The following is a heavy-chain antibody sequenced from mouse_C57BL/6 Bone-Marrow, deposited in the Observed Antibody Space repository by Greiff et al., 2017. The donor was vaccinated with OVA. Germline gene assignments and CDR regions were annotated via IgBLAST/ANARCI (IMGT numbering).Heavy chain of an antibody. Sequence: DVKLQESGAEPVRPGASVKLSCTASGFNIQDDYMHWVKQRPEQGLEWIGWIDPENGDTEYASKFQGKATITADTSSNTAYLQLGSLTSEDTAVYYCTLIYYYGSSGYFDVWGTGTTVTVSS. V-gene: IGHV14-4*01. CDR3: TLIYYYGSSGYFDV. J-gene: IGHJ1*03. CDR2: IDPENGDT. D-gene: IGHD1-1*01. CDR1: GFNIQDDY.